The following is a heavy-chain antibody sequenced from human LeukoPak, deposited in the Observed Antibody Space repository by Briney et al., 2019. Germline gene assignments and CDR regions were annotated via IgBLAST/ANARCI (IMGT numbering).Heavy chain of an antibody. CDR1: GGSFSSYY. J-gene: IGHJ5*02. Sequence: SETLSLTCTVSGGSFSSYYWSWIRQPPGKGLEWIGYIYYSGSTNYNPSLKSRVTISVDTSKNQFSLKLSSVTAADTAVYYCARATMIVVGNWFDPWGQGTLVTVSS. D-gene: IGHD3-22*01. V-gene: IGHV4-59*01. CDR3: ARATMIVVGNWFDP. CDR2: IYYSGST.